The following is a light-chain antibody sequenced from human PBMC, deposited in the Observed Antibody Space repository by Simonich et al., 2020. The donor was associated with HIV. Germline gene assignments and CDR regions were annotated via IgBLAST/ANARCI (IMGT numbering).Light chain of an antibody. V-gene: IGLV6-57*03. CDR3: QSYDSSNHVV. Sequence: NFMLTQPHSVSESPGKTVTISCTRSSGSIASNYVQWYQQRPGSAPTTVIYGDNQRHAGVPDRFSGSIDSSSNSASLTISGLKTEDEADYYCQSYDSSNHVVFGGGTKLTVL. J-gene: IGLJ2*01. CDR1: SGSIASNY. CDR2: GDN.